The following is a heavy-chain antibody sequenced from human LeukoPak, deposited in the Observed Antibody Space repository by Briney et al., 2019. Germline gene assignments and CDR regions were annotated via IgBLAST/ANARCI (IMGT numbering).Heavy chain of an antibody. CDR1: GGSISSYY. Sequence: SETLSLTCTVSGGSISSYYWSWIRQPPGKGLEWSGYIYYSGSTNYNPSLKSRVTISVDTSKNQFSLKLSSVPAADTAVYYCARDAPDHYYDSSGSSYGQWFDPSGQGTLVTVSS. J-gene: IGHJ5*02. D-gene: IGHD3-22*01. CDR2: IYYSGST. V-gene: IGHV4-59*13. CDR3: ARDAPDHYYDSSGSSYGQWFDP.